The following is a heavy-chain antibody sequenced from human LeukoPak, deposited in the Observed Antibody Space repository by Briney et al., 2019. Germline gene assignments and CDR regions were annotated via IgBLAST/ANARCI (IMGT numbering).Heavy chain of an antibody. V-gene: IGHV3-30*04. D-gene: IGHD2-15*01. CDR2: MSFDGSHE. CDR3: ARGGKCSDGKCYLIDY. J-gene: IGHJ4*02. CDR1: GLTFSNSA. Sequence: GGSLRLSCVASGLTFSNSAMHWVRQAPGKGLEWVAIMSFDGSHERYGDSVKGRFTLSRDNSKNTLYLRINSLRTEDTAVYYCARGGKCSDGKCYLIDYWGQGTLVTVSS.